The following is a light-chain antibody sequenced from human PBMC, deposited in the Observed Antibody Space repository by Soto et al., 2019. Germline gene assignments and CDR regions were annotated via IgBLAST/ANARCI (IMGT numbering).Light chain of an antibody. Sequence: DIQMTQTRSTVSASVGARGPITCRASQNISIWLAWYQQRPGRAPRLLIYDSSSLESGVPSTFSGSGSGTEFSLTISNLRPDDFATYYCQHYHSFSITFGQGTRLEI. CDR2: DSS. V-gene: IGKV1-5*01. J-gene: IGKJ5*01. CDR3: QHYHSFSIT. CDR1: QNISIW.